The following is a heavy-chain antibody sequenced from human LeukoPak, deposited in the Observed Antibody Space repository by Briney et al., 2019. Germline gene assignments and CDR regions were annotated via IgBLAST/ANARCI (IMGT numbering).Heavy chain of an antibody. CDR1: GFTFSSYA. J-gene: IGHJ4*02. CDR2: ITADGVDT. V-gene: IGHV3-64D*06. CDR3: VKRTAGSGSPPFDY. D-gene: IGHD3-10*01. Sequence: GGSLRLSCSASGFTFSSYAMHWVRQAPGKGLEYVSAITADGVDTYYVDSVKGRFTISRDNSKNTLYLQMSNLRTEDTAVYYCVKRTAGSGSPPFDYWGQGTLVTVSS.